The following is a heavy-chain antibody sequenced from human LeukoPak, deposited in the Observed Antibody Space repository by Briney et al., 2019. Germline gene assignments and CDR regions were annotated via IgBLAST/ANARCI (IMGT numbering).Heavy chain of an antibody. CDR2: IRSKAYGGTT. CDR3: TRAAPAYCGGDCYLDAFDI. V-gene: IGHV3-49*03. CDR1: GFTFGGYA. J-gene: IGHJ3*02. Sequence: GGSLRLSCTASGFTFGGYAMSWFRQAPGKGLEWVGFIRSKAYGGTTEYAASVKGRFTISRDDSKSIAYLQMNSLKTEDTAVYYCTRAAPAYCGGDCYLDAFDIWGQGTMVTVSS. D-gene: IGHD2-21*02.